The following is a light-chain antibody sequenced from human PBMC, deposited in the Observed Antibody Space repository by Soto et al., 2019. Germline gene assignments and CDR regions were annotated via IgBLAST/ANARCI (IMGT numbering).Light chain of an antibody. J-gene: IGKJ5*01. CDR1: QSISSN. Sequence: DIQMTQSPSSLSASVGDRVTITCRASQSISSNLNWYQQKPGKAPKLLIYAASTLQSGVPSRFSGSKSGTDFTLTISSQQPEDFATYYCQQSYSSPITFGQGTRLEIK. CDR3: QQSYSSPIT. V-gene: IGKV1-39*01. CDR2: AAS.